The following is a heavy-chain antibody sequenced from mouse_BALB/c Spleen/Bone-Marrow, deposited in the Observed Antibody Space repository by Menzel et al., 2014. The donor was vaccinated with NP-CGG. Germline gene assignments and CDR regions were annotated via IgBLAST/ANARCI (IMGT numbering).Heavy chain of an antibody. D-gene: IGHD2-14*01. CDR3: ARDVPLYDVGYFDY. CDR2: ISSGSSTI. V-gene: IGHV5-17*02. J-gene: IGHJ2*01. CDR1: GFTFSSFG. Sequence: DVHLVESGGGLVQPGGSRKLSCAASGFTFSSFGMHWVRQAPEKGLEWVAYISSGSSTIYYADTVKGRFTISRDNPKNTLCLQMTSLRSEDTAMYYCARDVPLYDVGYFDYWGLGTTLTVSS.